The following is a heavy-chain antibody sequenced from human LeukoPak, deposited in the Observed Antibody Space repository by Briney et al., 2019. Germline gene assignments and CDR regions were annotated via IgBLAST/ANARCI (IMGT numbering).Heavy chain of an antibody. CDR3: AKARARWELLLAFDI. V-gene: IGHV3-9*01. D-gene: IGHD1-26*01. CDR2: ISWNSGSI. J-gene: IGHJ3*02. Sequence: GRSLRLSCAASGFTFDDYAMHWVRQAPGKGLEWVSGISWNSGSIVYADSVKGRFTISRDNAKNSLYLQMNSLRAEDTALYYCAKARARWELLLAFDIWGQGTMVTVSS. CDR1: GFTFDDYA.